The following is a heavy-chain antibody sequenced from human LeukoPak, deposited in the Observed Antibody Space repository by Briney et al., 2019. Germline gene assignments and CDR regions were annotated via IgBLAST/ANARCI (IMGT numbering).Heavy chain of an antibody. D-gene: IGHD2-15*01. CDR3: ARVCSGGSCPPIDY. CDR1: GGSISSYY. V-gene: IGHV4-59*12. CDR2: IYYSGST. Sequence: PSETLSLTCTVSGGSISSYYWSWIRQPPGKGLEWIGSIYYSGSTYYNPSLKSRVTISVDTSKNQFPLKLSSVTAADTAVYYCARVCSGGSCPPIDYWGQGTLVTVSS. J-gene: IGHJ4*02.